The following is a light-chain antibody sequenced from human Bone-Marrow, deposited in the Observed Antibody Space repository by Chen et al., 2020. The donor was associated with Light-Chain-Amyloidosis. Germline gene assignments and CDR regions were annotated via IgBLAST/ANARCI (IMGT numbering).Light chain of an antibody. CDR3: SSYTSSSWGV. CDR2: DVS. J-gene: IGLJ2*01. CDR1: SSDVGGYNY. Sequence: QSALTQPASVSGSPGQSITISCTGPSSDVGGYNYVSWYQQHPGKATTLMIYDVSNRPSGVSNRFSGSKSGNTASLTISGLQAEDEADYYCSSYTSSSWGVFGGGTKLTVL. V-gene: IGLV2-14*03.